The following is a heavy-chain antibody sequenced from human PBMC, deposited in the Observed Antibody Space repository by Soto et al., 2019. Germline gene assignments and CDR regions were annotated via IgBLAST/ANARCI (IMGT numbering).Heavy chain of an antibody. CDR3: ASSGIVGREVNTWFDT. J-gene: IGHJ5*02. V-gene: IGHV4-59*01. CDR2: ISYRGST. Sequence: PSETLSLTCTVSAGSITTSYWSWIRQPLGKALEWIGYISYRGSTNYNPSLKSRRTISIDTSKSQISLNLTSMTIPDTTVYYCASSGIVGREVNTWFDTWGAGTLVTVSS. D-gene: IGHD3-22*01. CDR1: AGSITTSY.